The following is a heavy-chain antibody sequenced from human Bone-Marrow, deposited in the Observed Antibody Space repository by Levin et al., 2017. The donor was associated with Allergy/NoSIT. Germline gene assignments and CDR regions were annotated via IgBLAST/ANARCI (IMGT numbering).Heavy chain of an antibody. J-gene: IGHJ6*02. CDR2: IYYSGST. V-gene: IGHV4-30-4*01. Sequence: SQTLSLTCTVSGGSISSGDYYWSWIRQPPGKGLEWIGYIYYSGSTQYNPSLKSRVTISVDTSKNQFSLKLSSVTAADTAVYYCAREAFLVTSRYYFYGMDVWGQGTTVTVSS. CDR1: GGSISSGDYY. D-gene: IGHD3-3*02. CDR3: AREAFLVTSRYYFYGMDV.